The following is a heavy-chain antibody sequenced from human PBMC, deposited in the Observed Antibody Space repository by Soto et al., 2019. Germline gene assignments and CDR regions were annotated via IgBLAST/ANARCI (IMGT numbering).Heavy chain of an antibody. V-gene: IGHV4-39*01. CDR3: ASGQDDTIFGVVIRL. J-gene: IGHJ4*02. Sequence: PSETLSLTCTVSGGCISSSSDYWGWIRQPPGKGLEWIGSIYYSGSTYYNPSLKSRVTISVDTSKNQFSLKLSSVTAADTAVYYCASGQDDTIFGVVIRLWGQGTLVTVSS. CDR2: IYYSGST. CDR1: GGCISSSSDY. D-gene: IGHD3-3*01.